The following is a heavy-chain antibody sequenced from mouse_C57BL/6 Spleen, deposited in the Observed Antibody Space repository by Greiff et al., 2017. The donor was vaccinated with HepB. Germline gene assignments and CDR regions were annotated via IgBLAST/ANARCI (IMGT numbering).Heavy chain of an antibody. J-gene: IGHJ3*01. V-gene: IGHV1-82*01. Sequence: VQLQESGPELVKPGASVKISCKASGYAFSSSWMNWVKQRPGKGLEWIGRIYPGDGDTNYNGKFKGKATLTADKSSSTAYMQLSSLTSEDSAVYFCAREGIYYDYEAWFAYWGQGTLVTVSA. CDR3: AREGIYYDYEAWFAY. CDR2: IYPGDGDT. D-gene: IGHD2-4*01. CDR1: GYAFSSSW.